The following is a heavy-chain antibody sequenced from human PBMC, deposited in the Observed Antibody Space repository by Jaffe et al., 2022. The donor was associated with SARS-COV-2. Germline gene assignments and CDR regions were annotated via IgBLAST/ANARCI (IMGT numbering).Heavy chain of an antibody. CDR1: GFTFSSYA. J-gene: IGHJ3*02. V-gene: IGHV3-30-3*01. Sequence: QVQLVESGGGVVQPGRSLRLSCAASGFTFSSYAMHWVRQAPGKGLEWVAVISYDGSNKYYADSVKGRFTISRDNSKNTLYLQMNSLRAEDTAVYYCAREFEYYYDSSGPENAFDIWGQGTMVTVSS. D-gene: IGHD3-22*01. CDR3: AREFEYYYDSSGPENAFDI. CDR2: ISYDGSNK.